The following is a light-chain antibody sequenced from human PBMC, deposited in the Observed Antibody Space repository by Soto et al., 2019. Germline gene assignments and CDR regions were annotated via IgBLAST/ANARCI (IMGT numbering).Light chain of an antibody. J-gene: IGKJ1*01. V-gene: IGKV1-5*03. CDR2: KAS. Sequence: DIQMTQSPSTLSAFEGDRVTITCRASQSISTWLAWYQRKPGKAPNLLIYKASSLKSGVPSRFSGSGSGTEFTLTISGLQPDDFATYYCQQYSSYRWTFGEGTKVEIK. CDR1: QSISTW. CDR3: QQYSSYRWT.